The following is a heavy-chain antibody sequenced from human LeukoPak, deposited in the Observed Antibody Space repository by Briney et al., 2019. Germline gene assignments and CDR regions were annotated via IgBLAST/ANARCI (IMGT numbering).Heavy chain of an antibody. D-gene: IGHD3-3*01. Sequence: SETLSLTCTVSGASISSSSFYWGWIRQPPGKGLEWIASIYYSGSTYYNPSLKSRVTISVDTSKNQFSLKLTSVTAADTAVYYCASEHYDFWSGYLTPPSDYWGQGTLVTVSS. J-gene: IGHJ4*02. CDR2: IYYSGST. V-gene: IGHV4-39*02. CDR3: ASEHYDFWSGYLTPPSDY. CDR1: GASISSSSFY.